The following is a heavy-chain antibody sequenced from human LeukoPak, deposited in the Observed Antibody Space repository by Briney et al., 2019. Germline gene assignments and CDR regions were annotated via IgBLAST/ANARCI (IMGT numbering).Heavy chain of an antibody. CDR3: AKCLHTAASYYFDY. J-gene: IGHJ4*02. Sequence: GRSLRLSCAASGFTFSSYAMHWVRQAPGKGLEWVAVISYDGSNKYYADSVKGRFTISRDNSKNTLYLQMNSLRAEDTAVYYCAKCLHTAASYYFDYWGQGTLVTVSS. CDR2: ISYDGSNK. V-gene: IGHV3-30*04. D-gene: IGHD5-18*01. CDR1: GFTFSSYA.